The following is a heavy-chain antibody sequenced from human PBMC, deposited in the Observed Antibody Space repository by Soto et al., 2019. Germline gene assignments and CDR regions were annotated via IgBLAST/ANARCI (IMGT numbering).Heavy chain of an antibody. V-gene: IGHV1-8*01. J-gene: IGHJ6*02. CDR2: MNPNSGHT. CDR3: ARVPREYDFWSGSYGMDV. D-gene: IGHD3-3*01. CDR1: GYTFTSHD. Sequence: GASVKVSCKASGYTFTSHDINWMRQATGQGLEWMGWMNPNSGHTNYAQKFRGRVTMTRDTSISTAYMELTNLRSEDTAVYYCARVPREYDFWSGSYGMDVWGQGTTVTVSS.